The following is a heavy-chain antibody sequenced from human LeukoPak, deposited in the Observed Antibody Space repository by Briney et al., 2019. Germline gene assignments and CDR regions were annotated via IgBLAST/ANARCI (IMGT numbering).Heavy chain of an antibody. J-gene: IGHJ5*02. Sequence: GGSLRLSGAASGFTFSSYAMSWVRQAPGKGLEWVSAISGSGGSTYYADSVKGRFTISRDNSKNTLYLQMNSLRAEDTAVYYCAKEPYYCSGGSCGANWFDPWGQGTLVTVSS. V-gene: IGHV3-23*01. D-gene: IGHD2-15*01. CDR3: AKEPYYCSGGSCGANWFDP. CDR2: ISGSGGST. CDR1: GFTFSSYA.